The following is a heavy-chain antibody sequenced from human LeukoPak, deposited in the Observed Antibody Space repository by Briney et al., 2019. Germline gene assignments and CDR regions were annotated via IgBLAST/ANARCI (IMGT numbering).Heavy chain of an antibody. Sequence: SETLSLTCTVSGGSISSYYWSWIRQPPGKGLERIGYIYYSGSTNYNPSLKSRVTISVDTSKNQFSLKLSSVTAADTAVYYCARQLSITIFGVDSYDAFDIWGQGTMVTVSS. V-gene: IGHV4-59*01. CDR2: IYYSGST. CDR1: GGSISSYY. J-gene: IGHJ3*02. CDR3: ARQLSITIFGVDSYDAFDI. D-gene: IGHD3-3*01.